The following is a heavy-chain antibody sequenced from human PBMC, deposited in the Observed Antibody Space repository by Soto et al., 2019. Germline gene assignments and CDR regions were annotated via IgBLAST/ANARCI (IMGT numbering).Heavy chain of an antibody. D-gene: IGHD2-15*01. Sequence: LRLSFAASGFTFSSYGMLWVRQAPGKGLEWVAVIWYDGSNKDYADTVKGRCIIARDNSKNTLYLQMNSLRAEDTAVYYCARAYCSGGSCWAYYYYYYGMDVWGQGTTVTVSS. J-gene: IGHJ6*02. CDR1: GFTFSSYG. CDR2: IWYDGSNK. CDR3: ARAYCSGGSCWAYYYYYYGMDV. V-gene: IGHV3-33*01.